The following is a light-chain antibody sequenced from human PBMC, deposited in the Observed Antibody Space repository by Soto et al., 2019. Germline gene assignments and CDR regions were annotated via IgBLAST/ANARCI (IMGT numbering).Light chain of an antibody. CDR1: QSIGGF. CDR3: QQSYSTPFT. Sequence: DIQMTQSPSSLSASVGDRVTITCRASQSIGGFLNWYQQKPGKAPQVLIYGASNLQSGDPARISGSGSGTDFSLTISSLQPEDFAVYYCQQSYSTPFTFGQGTRLEIK. J-gene: IGKJ5*01. V-gene: IGKV1-39*01. CDR2: GAS.